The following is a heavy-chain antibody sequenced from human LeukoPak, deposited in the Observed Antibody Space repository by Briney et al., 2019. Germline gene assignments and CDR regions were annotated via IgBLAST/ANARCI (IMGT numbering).Heavy chain of an antibody. CDR3: AAEGPRGIYDY. D-gene: IGHD3-10*01. J-gene: IGHJ4*02. CDR1: GGSFSGYY. CDR2: INHSGST. Sequence: SETLSLTCAVYGGSFSGYYWSWIRQPPGKGLEWIGEINHSGSTNYNPSLKSRVTISVDTSKNQFSLKLSSVTAADTAVYYCAAEGPRGIYDYWGQGTLVTVSS. V-gene: IGHV4-34*01.